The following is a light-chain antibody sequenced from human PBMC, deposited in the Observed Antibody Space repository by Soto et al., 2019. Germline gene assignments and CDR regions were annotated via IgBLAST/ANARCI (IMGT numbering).Light chain of an antibody. J-gene: IGKJ4*01. CDR3: QQYNNWPLT. CDR1: QSVSSN. CDR2: GAS. Sequence: EIVMTQSPATLSVSPGKRATLSCRASQSVSSNLAWYQQKPAQAPRLLIYGASTRATGIPARFSGSGSETEFTLTISSLQSEDFAVYYCQQYNNWPLTFGGGTKVEIE. V-gene: IGKV3-15*01.